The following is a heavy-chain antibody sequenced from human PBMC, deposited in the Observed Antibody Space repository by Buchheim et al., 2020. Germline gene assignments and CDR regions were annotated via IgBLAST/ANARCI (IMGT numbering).Heavy chain of an antibody. J-gene: IGHJ6*02. D-gene: IGHD1-26*01. Sequence: EVQLLESGGGLVQPGGSLRLSCAASRFTFSSYAMTWVRQAPGKGLEWVSTISGSGNSTYYTDSVKGRFTISRDNSKNTLYVQMNSLRAEDTAVYYCAKGVGATSSYGMDVWGQGTT. CDR2: ISGSGNST. CDR3: AKGVGATSSYGMDV. CDR1: RFTFSSYA. V-gene: IGHV3-23*01.